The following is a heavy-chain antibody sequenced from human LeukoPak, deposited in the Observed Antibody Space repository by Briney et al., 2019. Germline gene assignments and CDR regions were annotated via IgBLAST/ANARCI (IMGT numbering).Heavy chain of an antibody. Sequence: GASVKVSCKAYGYTFNSYGSSWVRQAPGQGLEWMGWINPNSGGTNYAQKFQGRVTMTRDTSISTAYMELSRLRSDDTAVYYCAKTIRGVTTLDYWGQGTLVTVSS. V-gene: IGHV1-2*02. CDR1: GYTFNSYG. CDR3: AKTIRGVTTLDY. J-gene: IGHJ4*02. D-gene: IGHD3-10*01. CDR2: INPNSGGT.